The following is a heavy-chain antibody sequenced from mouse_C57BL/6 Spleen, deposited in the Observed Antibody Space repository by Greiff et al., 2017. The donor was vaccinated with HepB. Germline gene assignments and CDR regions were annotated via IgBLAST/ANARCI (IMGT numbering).Heavy chain of an antibody. CDR3: ARSQDGGIYFDY. Sequence: QVQLQQSGAELARPGASVKLSCKASGYTFTSYGISWVKQRTGQGLEWIGEIYPRSGNTYYNEKFKGKATLTADKSSSTAYMELRSLTSEDSAVDVCARSQDGGIYFDYWGQGTTLTVSS. CDR2: IYPRSGNT. J-gene: IGHJ2*01. D-gene: IGHD2-3*01. V-gene: IGHV1-81*01. CDR1: GYTFTSYG.